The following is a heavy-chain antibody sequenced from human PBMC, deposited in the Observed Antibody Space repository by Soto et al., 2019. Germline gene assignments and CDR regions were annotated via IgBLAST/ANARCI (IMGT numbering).Heavy chain of an antibody. CDR2: ISHDGSTE. CDR3: ARALGSGWYVGYFDF. Sequence: PGGSLRLSCAASGFTLSSYALHWVRQAPGKGLEWVALISHDGSTENYADSAKGRFTISRDTSKNTLYLQMNSLRTEDTAVYYCARALGSGWYVGYFDFWGQGALVTVSS. CDR1: GFTLSSYA. D-gene: IGHD6-19*01. V-gene: IGHV3-30-3*01. J-gene: IGHJ4*02.